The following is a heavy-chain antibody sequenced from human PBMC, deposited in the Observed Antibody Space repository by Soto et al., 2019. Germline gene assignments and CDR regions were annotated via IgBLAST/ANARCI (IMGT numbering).Heavy chain of an antibody. V-gene: IGHV1-2*04. CDR3: AREGGAYCSSTSCYIRVRAFDI. CDR1: GHTFTGYY. Sequence: ASVKVSCKASGHTFTGYYMHWVRQAPGQGLEWMGWINPNSGGTNYAQKFQGWVTMTRDTSISTAYMELSRLRSDDTAVYYCAREGGAYCSSTSCYIRVRAFDIWGQGTMVTVSS. D-gene: IGHD2-2*02. CDR2: INPNSGGT. J-gene: IGHJ3*02.